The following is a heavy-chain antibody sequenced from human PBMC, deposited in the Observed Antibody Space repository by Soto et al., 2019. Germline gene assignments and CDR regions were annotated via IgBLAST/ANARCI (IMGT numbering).Heavy chain of an antibody. D-gene: IGHD2-2*01. CDR1: GGSISSGGYY. CDR2: IYYSGST. V-gene: IGHV4-31*03. CDR3: ARVEVVPAAIAYNWFDP. Sequence: PSETLSLTCTVSGGSISSGGYYWSWIRQHPGKGLEWIGYIYYSGSTYYNPSLKSRVTISVDTSKNQLSLKLSSVTAADTAVYYCARVEVVPAAIAYNWFDPWGQGTLVTVSS. J-gene: IGHJ5*02.